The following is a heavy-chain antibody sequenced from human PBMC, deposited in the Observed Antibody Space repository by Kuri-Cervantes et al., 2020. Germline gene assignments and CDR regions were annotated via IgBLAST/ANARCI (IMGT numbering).Heavy chain of an antibody. CDR3: ARELLGYCSGGSCPRFDP. CDR2: INPNSGGT. CDR1: GYTFTGYY. D-gene: IGHD2-15*01. Sequence: ASVKVSCKASGYTFTGYYMHWVRQAPGQGLEWMGWINPNSGGTNYAQKFQGRVTMTRDTSISTAYMELSRLRSDDKAVYYCARELLGYCSGGSCPRFDPWGQGTLVTVSS. V-gene: IGHV1-2*02. J-gene: IGHJ5*02.